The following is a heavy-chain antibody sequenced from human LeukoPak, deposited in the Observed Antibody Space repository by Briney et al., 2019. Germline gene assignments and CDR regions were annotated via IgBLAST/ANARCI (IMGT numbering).Heavy chain of an antibody. V-gene: IGHV4-34*01. J-gene: IGHJ3*02. CDR3: ARRPADAFDI. Sequence: SETLSLTCAVYGGSFSGYYWSWIRQPPGKGLEWIGSIYYSGSTYYNPSLKSRVTISVDTSKNQFSLKLSSVTAADTAVYYCARRPADAFDIWGQGTMVTVSS. CDR1: GGSFSGYY. CDR2: IYYSGST.